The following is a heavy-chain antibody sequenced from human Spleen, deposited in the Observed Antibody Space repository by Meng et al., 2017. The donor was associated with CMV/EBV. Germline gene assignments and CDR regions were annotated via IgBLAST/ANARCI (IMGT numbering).Heavy chain of an antibody. CDR2: IYYSGST. D-gene: IGHD6-13*01. CDR3: ARHDSSSWYIHYFDY. V-gene: IGHV4-39*01. J-gene: IGHJ4*02. Sequence: GSISSSSYYWGWNRQPPGKGLEWIGSIYYSGSTHYHPSLKSRVTISVDTSKNQFSLKLSSVTAADTAVYYCARHDSSSWYIHYFDYWGQGTLVTVSS. CDR1: GSISSSSYY.